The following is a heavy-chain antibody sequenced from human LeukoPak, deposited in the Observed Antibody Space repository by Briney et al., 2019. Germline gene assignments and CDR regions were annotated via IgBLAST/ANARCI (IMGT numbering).Heavy chain of an antibody. CDR3: ARGATATTWYYYGMDV. J-gene: IGHJ6*02. Sequence: ASVKVSCKASGYTFTSYALSWVRQAPGQGLEWMGWISAYNAKTNYAQNLQGRVTMTTDTSTSTAHMELRSLKSDDTAVYYCARGATATTWYYYGMDVWGQGTTVIVSS. D-gene: IGHD1-1*01. V-gene: IGHV1-18*01. CDR2: ISAYNAKT. CDR1: GYTFTSYA.